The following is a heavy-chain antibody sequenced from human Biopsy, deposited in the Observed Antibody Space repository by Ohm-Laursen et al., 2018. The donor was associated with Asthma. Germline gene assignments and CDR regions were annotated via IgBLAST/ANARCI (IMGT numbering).Heavy chain of an antibody. D-gene: IGHD4-17*01. CDR3: ARVVSYGDIYFGIDV. CDR2: VFWSGST. J-gene: IGHJ6*02. V-gene: IGHV4-30-4*01. CDR1: GGYTGSSDHH. Sequence: PSETLSLTCRASGGYTGSSDHHWAWIRQAPGKGLEWIGFVFWSGSTPYSRSLERRVSISIDTATNEFSMKLLSVTPADTAVYFCARVVSYGDIYFGIDVWGPGNTVVVS.